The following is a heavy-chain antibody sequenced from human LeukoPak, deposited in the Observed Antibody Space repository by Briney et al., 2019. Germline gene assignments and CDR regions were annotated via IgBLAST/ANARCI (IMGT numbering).Heavy chain of an antibody. D-gene: IGHD1-7*01. CDR2: IYFSGST. J-gene: IGHJ4*02. CDR3: ARADSWNYVPLDC. CDR1: GGSISSYY. V-gene: IGHV4-4*07. Sequence: SETLSLTCTVSGGSISSYYWSWIRQPAGKGLEWIGHIYFSGSTNYNPSLKSRVTMPVDTSKNQFSLRLSSVTAADTAVYFCARADSWNYVPLDCWGQGTLVTVSA.